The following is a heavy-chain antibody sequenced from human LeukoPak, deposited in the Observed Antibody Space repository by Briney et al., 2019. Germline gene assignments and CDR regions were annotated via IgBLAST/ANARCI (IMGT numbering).Heavy chain of an antibody. CDR3: ARAGFGAGDYYYHMDV. Sequence: GGSLRLSCAASGFTFSRFAFQWVRQAPGKGLEWVTAISYDGSDKFYADSVKGRFTISRDSSKNTLYLQMNSLRTEDTALYYCARAGFGAGDYYYHMDVWGKGTTVTVSS. J-gene: IGHJ6*03. D-gene: IGHD3-16*01. CDR1: GFTFSRFA. V-gene: IGHV3-30*16. CDR2: ISYDGSDK.